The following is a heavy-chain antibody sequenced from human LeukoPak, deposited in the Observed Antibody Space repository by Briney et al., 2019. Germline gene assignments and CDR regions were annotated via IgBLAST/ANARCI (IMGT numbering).Heavy chain of an antibody. J-gene: IGHJ5*02. CDR3: ARRITIFGVVSLSDWFDP. V-gene: IGHV4-34*01. D-gene: IGHD3-3*01. CDR2: INHSGST. CDR1: GGSFSGYY. Sequence: SETLSLTCAVYGGSFSGYYWSWIRQPPGKGLGWIGEINHSGSTNYNPSLKSRVTISVDTSKNQFSLKLSSVTAADTAVYYCARRITIFGVVSLSDWFDPWGQGTLVTVSS.